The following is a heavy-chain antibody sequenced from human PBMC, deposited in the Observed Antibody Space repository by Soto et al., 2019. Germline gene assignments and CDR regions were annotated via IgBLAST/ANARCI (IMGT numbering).Heavy chain of an antibody. V-gene: IGHV4-59*01. CDR1: GGSISSYD. D-gene: IGHD3-9*01. CDR2: IYYSGST. J-gene: IGHJ6*02. CDR3: ARADDILTGYYSDYYYYGMDV. Sequence: PSETLSLTCTVSGGSISSYDWSWIRQPPGKGLEWIGYIYYSGSTNYNPSLKSRVTISVDTSKNQFSLKLSSVTAADTAVYYCARADDILTGYYSDYYYYGMDVWGQGTTVTVSS.